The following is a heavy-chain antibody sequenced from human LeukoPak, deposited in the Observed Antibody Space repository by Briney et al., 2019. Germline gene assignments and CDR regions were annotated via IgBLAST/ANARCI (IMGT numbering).Heavy chain of an antibody. CDR2: INTNTGNP. Sequence: ASVKASCKASGYTFTNYAMNWVRQAPGQGLEWMGWINTNTGNPTYAQGFTGRFVFSLDTSVSTAYLQISSLKAEDTAVYYCARVESGYDRQKSYYYYMDVWGKGTTVTVSS. CDR3: ARVESGYDRQKSYYYYMDV. V-gene: IGHV7-4-1*02. J-gene: IGHJ6*03. D-gene: IGHD5-12*01. CDR1: GYTFTNYA.